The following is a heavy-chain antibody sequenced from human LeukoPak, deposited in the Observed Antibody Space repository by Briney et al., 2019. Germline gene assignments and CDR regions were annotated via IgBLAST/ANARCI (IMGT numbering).Heavy chain of an antibody. D-gene: IGHD3-22*01. J-gene: IGHJ4*02. CDR3: ARVGVYYDSSGYYFDY. V-gene: IGHV1-69*05. Sequence: SGKVSFKASGGTFISYTISWGRQAPGQGQEWMGGIIPIFGTANYAQKFQCIVTITTDESTCTAYIELSSLRSEDTAVYYCARVGVYYDSSGYYFDYWGQGTLVTVSS. CDR2: IIPIFGTA. CDR1: GGTFISYT.